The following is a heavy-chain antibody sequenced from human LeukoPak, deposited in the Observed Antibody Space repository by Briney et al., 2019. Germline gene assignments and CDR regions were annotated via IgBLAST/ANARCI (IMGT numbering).Heavy chain of an antibody. J-gene: IGHJ4*02. CDR3: ARVLMVYAIEFDY. CDR2: ISSSSSYI. D-gene: IGHD2-8*01. Sequence: GGSLRLSCAASGFTFSSYSMNWVRQAPGKGLEWVSSISSSSSYIYYADSVQGRFTISRDNAKNSLYLQMNSLRAEDTAVYYCARVLMVYAIEFDYWGQGTLVTVSS. V-gene: IGHV3-21*01. CDR1: GFTFSSYS.